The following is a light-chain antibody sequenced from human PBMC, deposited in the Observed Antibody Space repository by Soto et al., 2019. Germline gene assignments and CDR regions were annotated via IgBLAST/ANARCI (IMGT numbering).Light chain of an antibody. CDR1: SDDIGAYNY. Sequence: QSAPTQPASVSGSPGQSITISCTGTSDDIGAYNYVSWYQQHPAKAPKLIIYEIRNRPSGVSDRFSGSKSGNMSSLTISGLQAADEADYYCSSYTNDNTVIFGGGTKLTVL. CDR2: EIR. J-gene: IGLJ2*01. V-gene: IGLV2-14*01. CDR3: SSYTNDNTVI.